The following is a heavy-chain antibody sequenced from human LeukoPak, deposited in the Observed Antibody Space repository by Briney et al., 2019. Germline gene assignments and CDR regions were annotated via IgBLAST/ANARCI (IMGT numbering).Heavy chain of an antibody. V-gene: IGHV1-46*01. CDR3: ARGLLTARARDAFDI. Sequence: GASVKVSCKASGYTFTSYYMHWVRQAPGQGLEWMGIINPSGGSTSYAQKFQGRVTMTRDTSTSTVYMELGSLRSDDTAVYYCARGLLTARARDAFDIWGQGTMVTVSS. D-gene: IGHD7-27*01. CDR1: GYTFTSYY. J-gene: IGHJ3*02. CDR2: INPSGGST.